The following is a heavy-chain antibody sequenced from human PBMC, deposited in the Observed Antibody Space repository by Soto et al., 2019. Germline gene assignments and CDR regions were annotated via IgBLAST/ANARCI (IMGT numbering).Heavy chain of an antibody. D-gene: IGHD3-9*01. CDR2: IKNKGNRDSR. V-gene: IGHV3-72*01. Sequence: VLLVESGGGLVQPGGSLRLSCAASGLTLSDHYMDWVRQAPGKGLEWVGRIKNKGNRDSREYAASVRGRITISRDDSNNSVYLQMNSLKTEDSAVYYCARDCKGSYDIWGQGTLVTVSS. CDR3: ARDCKGSYDI. J-gene: IGHJ4*02. CDR1: GLTLSDHY.